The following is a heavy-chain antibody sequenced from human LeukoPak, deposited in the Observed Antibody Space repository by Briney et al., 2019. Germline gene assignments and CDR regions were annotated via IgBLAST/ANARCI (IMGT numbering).Heavy chain of an antibody. V-gene: IGHV4-31*03. CDR3: ARRVIWFDDPWAFDI. CDR1: GGSISSGGYY. J-gene: IGHJ3*02. Sequence: SETLSLTCTVSGGSISSGGYYWSWIRQHPGKGLEWIGYINYSGNIYYNPSLKSRVTISVDTSKNQFSLKLSSVTAADTAVYYCARRVIWFDDPWAFDIWGQGTMVTVSS. D-gene: IGHD3-10*01. CDR2: INYSGNI.